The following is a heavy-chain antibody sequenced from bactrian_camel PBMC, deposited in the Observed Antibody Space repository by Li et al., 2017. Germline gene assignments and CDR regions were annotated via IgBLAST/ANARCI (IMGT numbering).Heavy chain of an antibody. J-gene: IGHJ4*01. CDR3: AADYRTVRRCTVVGGGVWSY. CDR2: IAIGDGSV. Sequence: HVQLVESGGGSVQAGGSLRLSCKASGPPFRPNYMGWFRQAPGKEREGVALIAIGDGSVSYADSVPGRFTIAQDKAKNTVYLQMNSLQPEDTAMYFCAADYRTVRRCTVVGGGVWSYWGQGTQVTVS. D-gene: IGHD6*01. V-gene: IGHV3-3*01. CDR1: GPPFRPNY.